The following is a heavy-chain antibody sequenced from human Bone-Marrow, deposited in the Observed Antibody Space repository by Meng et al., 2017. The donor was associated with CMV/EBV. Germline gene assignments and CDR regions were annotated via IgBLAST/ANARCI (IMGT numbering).Heavy chain of an antibody. CDR1: GFTFSSYS. D-gene: IGHD4/OR15-4a*01. J-gene: IGHJ4*02. Sequence: GESLKISCAASGFTFSSYSMNWVRQAPGKGLEWVSYISSSSSTIYYADSVKGRFTISRDTAKNSLYLQMNSLRAEDTAVYYCASVLRANAPNYWGQGTLVTVSS. V-gene: IGHV3-48*04. CDR3: ASVLRANAPNY. CDR2: ISSSSSTI.